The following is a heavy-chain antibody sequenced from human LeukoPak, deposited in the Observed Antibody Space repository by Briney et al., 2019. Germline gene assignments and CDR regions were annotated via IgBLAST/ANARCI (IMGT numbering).Heavy chain of an antibody. D-gene: IGHD1-20*01. Sequence: AETLSLTCAVYGGSFSGDYWSWIRQPPGKGLEWIGEINHRRITNYDTSLKSRLTISVDTSKNHFSLKLSSVTAADTAVYYCARHNWNDDWYGMDVWGQGTTVTVSS. CDR2: INHRRIT. CDR1: GGSFSGDY. CDR3: ARHNWNDDWYGMDV. J-gene: IGHJ6*02. V-gene: IGHV4-34*01.